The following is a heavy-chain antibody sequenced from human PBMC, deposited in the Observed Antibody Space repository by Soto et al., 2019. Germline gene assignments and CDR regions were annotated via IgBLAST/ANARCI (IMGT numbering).Heavy chain of an antibody. D-gene: IGHD5-12*01. CDR1: EFNFSSYA. CDR2: ISGSGGST. Sequence: PGGSLRHPSAASEFNFSSYAMIWVRKAPGKGLEWVSTISGSGGSTFYTDSVKGRFTISRDNFKNTLYLQMNSLRVEDTAVYYCARNSGYESYNYYYGMDVWGQGTTVTVSS. J-gene: IGHJ6*02. CDR3: ARNSGYESYNYYYGMDV. V-gene: IGHV3-23*01.